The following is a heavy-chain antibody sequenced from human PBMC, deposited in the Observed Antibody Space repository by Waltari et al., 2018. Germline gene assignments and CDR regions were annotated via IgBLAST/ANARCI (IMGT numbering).Heavy chain of an antibody. Sequence: EVQLVESVGGLVKPGGSRRLSCAASGFFCSRYSMNWVHQAPGKGLEWVSSITSSSSYIYYADSVKGRFTISRDNAKNSLYLQMNSLRAEDTAVYYCARDSVLDFDYWGQGTPVTVSS. CDR1: GFFCSRYS. D-gene: IGHD3-3*02. CDR2: ITSSSSYI. CDR3: ARDSVLDFDY. J-gene: IGHJ4*02. V-gene: IGHV3-21*06.